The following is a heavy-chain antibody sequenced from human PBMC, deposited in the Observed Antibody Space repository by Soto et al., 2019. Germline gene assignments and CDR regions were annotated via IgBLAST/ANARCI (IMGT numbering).Heavy chain of an antibody. D-gene: IGHD6-6*01. Sequence: GGSLRLSCAASGFTFSTYWMSWVRQAPGRGLEWVANMNEDGSEIYYVDSVKGRFTISRDNAKNSLYLQMNSLRADDTAVYYCARGVYSYDYWGQGTLVTVSS. CDR2: MNEDGSEI. CDR1: GFTFSTYW. J-gene: IGHJ4*02. CDR3: ARGVYSYDY. V-gene: IGHV3-7*04.